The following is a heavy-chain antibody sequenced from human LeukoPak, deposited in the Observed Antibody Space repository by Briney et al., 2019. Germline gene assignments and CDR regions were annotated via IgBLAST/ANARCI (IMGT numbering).Heavy chain of an antibody. V-gene: IGHV3-48*03. CDR3: ARGAGGYFDY. CDR1: GFTLSSFE. D-gene: IGHD3-10*01. CDR2: ISSSGSSI. Sequence: PGGSLRLSCAASGFTLSSFEMNWVRQAPGKGLECDSYISSSGSSIYYGDSVKGRFTISRDNAKNSLYLQMNSLRAEDTAVYHCARGAGGYFDYWGQGTLVTVSS. J-gene: IGHJ4*02.